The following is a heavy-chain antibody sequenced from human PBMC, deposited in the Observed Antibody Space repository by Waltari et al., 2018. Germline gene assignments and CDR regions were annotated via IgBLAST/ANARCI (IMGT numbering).Heavy chain of an antibody. D-gene: IGHD6-13*01. J-gene: IGHJ4*02. CDR2: IKNKDGAGTT. V-gene: IGHV3-15*01. CDR1: GFTFSDAW. Sequence: VQLVESGGGLVKPGGSLRLACAASGFTFSDAWMSWVRQAPGKGREWGRRIKNKDGAGTTDYAAPVKGRFTISRDESKSTLYLQMNSLEAEDTAVYFCTTATGYNSNWYVRAGSIFDFWGQGTLVTVSS. CDR3: TTATGYNSNWYVRAGSIFDF.